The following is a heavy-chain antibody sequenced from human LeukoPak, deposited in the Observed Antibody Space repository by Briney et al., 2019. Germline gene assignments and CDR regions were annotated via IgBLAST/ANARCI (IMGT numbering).Heavy chain of an antibody. Sequence: GGSLRLSCAASGFTFSNYAMSWVRQAPGKGLEWVSAISGSGGSTYYADSVKGRFTISRDNSKNTLYLQMNSLRAEDTAVYYCAKPATYYYDSSGSRAADYWGQGTLVTVSS. CDR1: GFTFSNYA. V-gene: IGHV3-23*01. J-gene: IGHJ4*02. CDR3: AKPATYYYDSSGSRAADY. D-gene: IGHD3-22*01. CDR2: ISGSGGST.